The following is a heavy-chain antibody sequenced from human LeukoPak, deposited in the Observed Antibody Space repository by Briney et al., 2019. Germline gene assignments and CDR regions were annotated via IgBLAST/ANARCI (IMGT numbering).Heavy chain of an antibody. CDR2: IYHSGST. Sequence: SETLSLTCAVSGYSISSGYYWGWIRQPPGKGLEWIGSIYHSGSTYYNPSLKSRVTISVDTSKNQFSLKLSSVTSADTAVYYCARLNRGSYFPFDYWGQGTLVTVSS. CDR3: ARLNRGSYFPFDY. J-gene: IGHJ4*02. V-gene: IGHV4-38-2*01. CDR1: GYSISSGYY. D-gene: IGHD1-26*01.